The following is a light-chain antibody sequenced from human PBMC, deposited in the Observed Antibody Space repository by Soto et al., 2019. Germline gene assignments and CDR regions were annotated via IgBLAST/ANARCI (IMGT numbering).Light chain of an antibody. CDR2: RNN. V-gene: IGLV1-47*01. J-gene: IGLJ7*01. Sequence: QSVLTQPPSASGTPGLRVTISCSGSSSNIGSNYVYWYQQLPGTAPNLLIYRNNQRPSGVPDRFSGSKSGTSSSLAISGLRSEDEADYYCASWDDSLSGPVFGGGTQLTVL. CDR1: SSNIGSNY. CDR3: ASWDDSLSGPV.